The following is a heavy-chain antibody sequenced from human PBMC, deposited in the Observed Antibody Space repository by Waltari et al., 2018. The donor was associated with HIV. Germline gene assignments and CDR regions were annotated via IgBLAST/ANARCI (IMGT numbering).Heavy chain of an antibody. J-gene: IGHJ4*02. CDR1: GYDFRSHW. D-gene: IGHD1-26*01. CDR2: FYPGDFET. CDR3: TRLYEAEWELVADH. V-gene: IGHV5-51*01. Sequence: EVKLVQSGAEVKKPGESLKISCKGSGYDFRSHWIGWVRQMPGKGLEWVGIFYPGDFETKYSQSFQGRVTMSADTSINTAHLQWSSLKASDTATYYCTRLYEAEWELVADHWGQGTLVTVSS.